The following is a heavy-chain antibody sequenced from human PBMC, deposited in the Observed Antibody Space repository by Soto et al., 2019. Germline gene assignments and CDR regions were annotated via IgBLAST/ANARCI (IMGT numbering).Heavy chain of an antibody. Sequence: GGSLRLSCAASGFTFDDYAMHWVRQAPGKGLEWVSGISWNSGSIGYADSVKGRFTISRDNAKNSLYLQMNSLRAEDTALYYCAKDQSPRRYYYGSGSYSGYYYYYMDVWGKGTTVTVSS. V-gene: IGHV3-9*01. CDR1: GFTFDDYA. CDR2: ISWNSGSI. D-gene: IGHD3-10*01. J-gene: IGHJ6*03. CDR3: AKDQSPRRYYYGSGSYSGYYYYYMDV.